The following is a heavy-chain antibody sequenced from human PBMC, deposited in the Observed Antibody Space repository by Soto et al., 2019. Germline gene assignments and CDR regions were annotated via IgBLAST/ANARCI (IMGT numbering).Heavy chain of an antibody. Sequence: GASVKVSCKASGYTFTSYAMHWVRQAPGQRLEWMGWINAGNGNTKYSQKFQGRVTITRDTSASTAYMELSSLRSEDTAVYYCAIVPPFWDDILTGYYLGMDVWGQGTTVTVSS. CDR1: GYTFTSYA. D-gene: IGHD3-9*01. CDR3: AIVPPFWDDILTGYYLGMDV. J-gene: IGHJ6*02. CDR2: INAGNGNT. V-gene: IGHV1-3*01.